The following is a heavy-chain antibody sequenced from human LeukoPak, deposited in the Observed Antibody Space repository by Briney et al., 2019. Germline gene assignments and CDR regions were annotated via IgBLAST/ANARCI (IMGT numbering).Heavy chain of an antibody. V-gene: IGHV1-2*02. CDR3: ARCRGYDFWSGYLYYFDY. CDR2: INPNSGGT. Sequence: ASVKVSCKASGYTFTSYYMHWVRQAPGQGLEWMGWINPNSGGTNYAQKFQGRVTMTRDTSISTAYMELSRLRSDDTAVYYCARCRGYDFWSGYLYYFDYWGQGTLVTVSS. CDR1: GYTFTSYY. D-gene: IGHD3-3*01. J-gene: IGHJ4*02.